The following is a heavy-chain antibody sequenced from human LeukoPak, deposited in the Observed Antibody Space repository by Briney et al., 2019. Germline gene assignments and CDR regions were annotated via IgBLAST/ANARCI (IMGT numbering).Heavy chain of an antibody. CDR3: ARRRYYDSTGYLD. CDR1: GDSISSSSYY. D-gene: IGHD3-22*01. CDR2: IYYRGST. Sequence: PSETLSLTCTISGDSISSSSYYWGWIRQPPGKGLEWIGDIYYRGSTYYSPSLKSRLSISIDTSNNQFSLTLNSATAADTALYFCARRRYYDSTGYLDWGQGTLVTVSS. J-gene: IGHJ1*01. V-gene: IGHV4-39*01.